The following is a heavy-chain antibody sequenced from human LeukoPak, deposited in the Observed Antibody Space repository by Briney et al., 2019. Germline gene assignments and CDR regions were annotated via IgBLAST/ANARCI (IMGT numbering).Heavy chain of an antibody. CDR1: GYTFTSYG. V-gene: IGHV1-18*01. Sequence: EASMKVSCKASGYTFTSYGISWVRQAPGQGLEWMGWISAYNGNTNYAQKLQGRVTMTTDTSTSTAYMELRSLRSDDTAVYYCARDLWGLSSDYWGQGTLVTVSS. CDR2: ISAYNGNT. CDR3: ARDLWGLSSDY. J-gene: IGHJ4*02. D-gene: IGHD3-16*02.